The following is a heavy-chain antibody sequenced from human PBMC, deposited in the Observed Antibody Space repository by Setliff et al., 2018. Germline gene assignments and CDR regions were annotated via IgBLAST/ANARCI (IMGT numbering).Heavy chain of an antibody. CDR1: GASISSGAYY. Sequence: SETLSLTCSVSGASISSGAYYWTWIRQPAGKGLEWMGRIHTSGSTNYNPSLKSRVTISLDTSKNHFSLKLTSVTAADTAVYYCARYDSSGYSENYYFDYWGQGTLVTVSS. D-gene: IGHD3-22*01. CDR3: ARYDSSGYSENYYFDY. CDR2: IHTSGST. V-gene: IGHV4-61*02. J-gene: IGHJ4*02.